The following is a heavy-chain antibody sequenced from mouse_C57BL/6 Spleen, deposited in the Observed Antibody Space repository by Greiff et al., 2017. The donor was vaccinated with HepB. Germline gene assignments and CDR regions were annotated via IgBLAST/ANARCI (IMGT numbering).Heavy chain of an antibody. J-gene: IGHJ4*01. CDR1: GFTFSSYA. Sequence: EVMLVESGEGLVKPGGSLKLSCAASGFTFSSYAMSWVRQTPEKRLEWVAYISSGGDYIYYADTVKGRFTISRDNARKTLYLQMSSLKSEDTAMYYCTRERGRDCYGSSYAMDYWGQGTSVTVSS. V-gene: IGHV5-9-1*02. CDR2: ISSGGDYI. D-gene: IGHD1-1*01. CDR3: TRERGRDCYGSSYAMDY.